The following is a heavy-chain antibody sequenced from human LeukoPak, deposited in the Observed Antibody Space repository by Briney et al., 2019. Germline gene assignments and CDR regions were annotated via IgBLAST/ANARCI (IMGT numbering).Heavy chain of an antibody. CDR2: ISAGGDGT. J-gene: IGHJ3*02. V-gene: IGHV3-23*01. CDR3: AKSLLTTAAGTGRAFDI. CDR1: GFTFSTFW. D-gene: IGHD2/OR15-2a*01. Sequence: PGGSLRLSCAVSGFTFSTFWMSWVRQAPGKGLEWVSGISAGGDGTYHADPVKGRFTISRDNSKNTLFLQMNNLRAEDTAKYYCAKSLLTTAAGTGRAFDIWGQGTMVTVSS.